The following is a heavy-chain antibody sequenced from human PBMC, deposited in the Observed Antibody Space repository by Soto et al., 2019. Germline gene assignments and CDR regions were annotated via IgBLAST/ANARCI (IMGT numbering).Heavy chain of an antibody. V-gene: IGHV4-59*08. J-gene: IGHJ6*02. CDR2: IYYSGST. CDR1: GGSISSYY. D-gene: IGHD3-9*01. CDR3: ARQGRYFDWLLSHYYYYGMDV. Sequence: SETLSLTCTVSGGSISSYYWSWIRQPPGKGLEWFGYIYYSGSTNYNPSLKSRVTISVDTSKNQFSLKLSSVTAADTAVYYCARQGRYFDWLLSHYYYYGMDVWGQGTTVTVSS.